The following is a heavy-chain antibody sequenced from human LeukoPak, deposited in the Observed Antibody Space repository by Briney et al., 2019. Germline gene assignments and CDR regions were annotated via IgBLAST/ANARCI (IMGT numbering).Heavy chain of an antibody. CDR1: GFTFSSYS. D-gene: IGHD1-26*01. V-gene: IGHV3-21*01. J-gene: IGHJ5*02. CDR2: ISSSSSYI. CDR3: AREWDKGFDP. Sequence: PGGSLRLSCAASGFTFSSYSMNWVRQAPGKGLEWVSSISSSSSYIYYADSVKGRFTISRDSAKNSLYLQMNSLRAEDTAVYYCAREWDKGFDPWGQGTLVTVSS.